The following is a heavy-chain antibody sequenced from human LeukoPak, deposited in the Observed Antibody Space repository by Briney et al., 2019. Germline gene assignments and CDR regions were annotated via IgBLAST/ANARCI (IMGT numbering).Heavy chain of an antibody. D-gene: IGHD6-19*01. CDR2: INHSGST. CDR3: TKDYSGWSRDY. V-gene: IGHV4-34*01. J-gene: IGHJ4*02. CDR1: GGSFSGYY. Sequence: SETLSLTCAVYGGSFSGYYWSWIRQPPGKGLEWIGEINHSGSTNYNPSLKSRVTISVDTSKNQFSLKLSSMTAADTAVYYCTKDYSGWSRDYWGQGTLVTVSS.